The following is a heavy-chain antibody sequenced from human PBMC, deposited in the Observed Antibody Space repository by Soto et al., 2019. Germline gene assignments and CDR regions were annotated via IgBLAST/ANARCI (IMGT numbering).Heavy chain of an antibody. D-gene: IGHD1-1*01. CDR1: GFAFSNYD. J-gene: IGHJ4*02. CDR2: ITSGGTT. CDR3: VCRSGTSPDY. Sequence: EVQLLESGGGLVQPGGSLRLSCAASGFAFSNYDMGWVRQAPGKGLEWVSTITSGGTTYSADSVRGRLPLARDNSRNTLYMKMNSLRADDTALYYCVCRSGTSPDYWGQGTLVTVSS. V-gene: IGHV3-23*01.